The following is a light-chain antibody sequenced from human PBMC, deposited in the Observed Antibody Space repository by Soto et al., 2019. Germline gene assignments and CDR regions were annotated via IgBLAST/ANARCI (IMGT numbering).Light chain of an antibody. J-gene: IGLJ1*01. Sequence: QSALTQPTSVSGSPGQSIAIPCTGNGNDIGAYDYVSWYQQHPGKAPRLLIHGVRNRPPGISSRFSGSKSGNTASLTISGLQAEDEADYFCCSYAGGYTYLFGTGTKVTVL. CDR2: GVR. CDR1: GNDIGAYDY. CDR3: CSYAGGYTYL. V-gene: IGLV2-14*01.